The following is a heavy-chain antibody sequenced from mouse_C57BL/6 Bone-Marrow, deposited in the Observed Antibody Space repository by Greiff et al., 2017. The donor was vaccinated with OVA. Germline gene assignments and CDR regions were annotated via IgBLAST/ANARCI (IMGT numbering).Heavy chain of an antibody. Sequence: VQLQQSGPVLVKPGASVKMSCKASGYTFTDYYMNWVKQSHGKSLEWIGVINPYNGGTSYNQKFKGKATLTVDKSSSTAYMELNSLTSEDSAVYYCARWGTTLDYWGQGTTLTVSS. D-gene: IGHD1-1*01. CDR2: INPYNGGT. V-gene: IGHV1-19*01. CDR3: ARWGTTLDY. J-gene: IGHJ2*01. CDR1: GYTFTDYY.